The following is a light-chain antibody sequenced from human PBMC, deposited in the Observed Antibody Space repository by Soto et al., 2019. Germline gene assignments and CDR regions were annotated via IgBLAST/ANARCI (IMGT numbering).Light chain of an antibody. CDR1: QNVDKF. Sequence: EIELTQSPATLSLSPGETATLSCRASQNVDKFLAWYQQRPGQPPRLLIFDSSNRATGVPVRFSGSGSGTVFTLTIATLEPEDSAVYYCQQRKNWPPITFGQGTRLEMK. J-gene: IGKJ5*01. CDR3: QQRKNWPPIT. CDR2: DSS. V-gene: IGKV3-11*01.